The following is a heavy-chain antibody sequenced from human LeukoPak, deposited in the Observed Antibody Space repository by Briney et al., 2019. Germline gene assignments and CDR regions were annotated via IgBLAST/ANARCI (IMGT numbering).Heavy chain of an antibody. CDR2: IIPIFGTA. V-gene: IGHV1-69*13. CDR3: ARAGQQLAPGAFDY. Sequence: ASVKVSCKASGGTFSSYAISWVRQAPGQGLEWMGGIIPIFGTANYAQKFQGRVTITADESTSTAYMELSSLRSEDTAVYYCARAGQQLAPGAFDYWGQGTLVTVSS. CDR1: GGTFSSYA. J-gene: IGHJ4*02. D-gene: IGHD6-13*01.